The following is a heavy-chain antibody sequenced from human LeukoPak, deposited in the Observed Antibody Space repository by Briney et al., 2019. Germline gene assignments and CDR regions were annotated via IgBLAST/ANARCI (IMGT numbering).Heavy chain of an antibody. CDR2: ISGSGGST. CDR1: GFTFSDYY. J-gene: IGHJ4*02. V-gene: IGHV3-23*01. Sequence: AGGSLRLSCAASGFTFSDYYMSWIRQAPGKGLEWVSAISGSGGSTYYADFVKGRFTISRDNSKNTLYLQMNSLRAEDTAVYYCAIHYPCGGDCSALDYWGQGTLVTVSS. D-gene: IGHD2-21*02. CDR3: AIHYPCGGDCSALDY.